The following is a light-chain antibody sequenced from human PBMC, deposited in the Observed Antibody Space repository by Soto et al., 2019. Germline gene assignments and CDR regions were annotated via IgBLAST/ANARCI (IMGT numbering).Light chain of an antibody. J-gene: IGLJ7*01. CDR1: SSNIGINN. CDR2: DNN. CDR3: GTWDNSLSVV. V-gene: IGLV1-51*01. Sequence: QSVLTQPPSVSAAPGQKVTIYCSGSSSNIGINNVSWYQQLPGTAPKLLIYDNNKRPSGIPDRFSGSKAGTSATLGITGLQTGDEADYYCGTWDNSLSVVFGGGTQLTVL.